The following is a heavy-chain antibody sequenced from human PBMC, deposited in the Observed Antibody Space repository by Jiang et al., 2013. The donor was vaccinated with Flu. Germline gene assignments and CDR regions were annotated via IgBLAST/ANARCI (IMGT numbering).Heavy chain of an antibody. CDR2: INPSGGST. CDR1: GGTFSSYY. CDR3: ARMEDIVVVVAEQPTTDAFDI. V-gene: IGHV1-46*03. J-gene: IGHJ3*02. D-gene: IGHD2-15*01. Sequence: GAEVKKPGSSVKVSCKASGGTFSSYYMHWVRQAPGQGLEWMGIINPSGGSTSYAQKFQGRVTMTRDTSTSTVYMELSSLRSEDTAVYYCARMEDIVVVVAEQPTTDAFDIWGQGTMVTVSS.